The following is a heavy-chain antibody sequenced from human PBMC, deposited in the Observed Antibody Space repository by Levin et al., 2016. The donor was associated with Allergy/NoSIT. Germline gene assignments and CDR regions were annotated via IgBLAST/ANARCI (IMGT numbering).Heavy chain of an antibody. CDR1: GYSFTSYW. Sequence: KVSCKGSGYSFTSYWISWVRQMPGKGLEWMGRIDPSDSYTNYSPSFQGHVTISADKSISTAYLQWSSLKASDTAMYYCARSGIAASSPHPDWLYYYMDVWGKGTTVTVSS. V-gene: IGHV5-10-1*01. CDR3: ARSGIAASSPHPDWLYYYMDV. D-gene: IGHD6-6*01. CDR2: IDPSDSYT. J-gene: IGHJ6*03.